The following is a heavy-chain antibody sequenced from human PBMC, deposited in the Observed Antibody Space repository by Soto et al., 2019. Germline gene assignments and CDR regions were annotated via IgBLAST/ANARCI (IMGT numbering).Heavy chain of an antibody. Sequence: SVKVSCRASGYDFTAYDINWVRQASGQGLEWMGWMNPINGATGTARRFQGRVSMTRNTATGTAYLELTSLRSDDTAVYYCGRGPSPRAPAGGTPYYYAMDVWGQGTTVTVSS. CDR1: GYDFTAYD. CDR2: MNPINGAT. CDR3: GRGPSPRAPAGGTPYYYAMDV. V-gene: IGHV1-8*02. J-gene: IGHJ6*02. D-gene: IGHD6-13*01.